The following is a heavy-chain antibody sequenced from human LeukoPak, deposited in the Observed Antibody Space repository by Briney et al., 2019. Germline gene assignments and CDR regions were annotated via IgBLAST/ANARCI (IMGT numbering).Heavy chain of an antibody. CDR2: IIPIFGTA. CDR3: ARHEGTTMVRGVTD. CDR1: GYTFTDYY. Sequence: SVKVSCKTSGYTFTDYYIHWVRQAPGQGLEWMGGIIPIFGTANYAQKFQGRVTITADESTSTAYMELSSLRSEDTAVYYCARHEGTTMVRGVTDWGQGTLVTVSS. J-gene: IGHJ4*02. V-gene: IGHV1-69*13. D-gene: IGHD3-10*01.